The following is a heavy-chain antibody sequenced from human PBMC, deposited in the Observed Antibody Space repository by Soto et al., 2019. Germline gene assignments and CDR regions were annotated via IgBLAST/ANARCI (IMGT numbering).Heavy chain of an antibody. D-gene: IGHD6-25*01. CDR3: VRIAAAGTT. CDR1: GGSISHFF. CDR2: FYYSGST. V-gene: IGHV4-59*01. Sequence: QVQLQEPGPGLVKPSETLSLTCTVSGGSISHFFWHWIRQPPGKGLEWIGSFYYSGSTNYNPSLKSRVTISTDTSNNQFSLKMTSVTAADTAVYYCVRIAAAGTTWGQGTLVTVSS. J-gene: IGHJ4*02.